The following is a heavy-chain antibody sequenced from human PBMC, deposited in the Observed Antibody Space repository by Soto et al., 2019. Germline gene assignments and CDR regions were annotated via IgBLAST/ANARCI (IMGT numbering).Heavy chain of an antibody. CDR3: VKEANPFINTLVVLIFDY. J-gene: IGHJ4*02. Sequence: GGFLRLSCSAAGFTISMHSMHWVRQTPGKALEYVSAISRDGRSTFYADSVKGRFTISRDNSKNTLYLRMNSLRSDDTAVYYCVKEANPFINTLVVLIFDYWGQGTQVTVSS. D-gene: IGHD3-22*01. CDR1: GFTISMHS. V-gene: IGHV3-64D*08. CDR2: ISRDGRST.